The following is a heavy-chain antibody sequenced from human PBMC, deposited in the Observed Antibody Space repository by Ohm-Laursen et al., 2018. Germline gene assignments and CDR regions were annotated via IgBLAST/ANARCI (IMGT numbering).Heavy chain of an antibody. V-gene: IGHV4-4*07. CDR2: IYTSGST. CDR1: GGSISSYY. Sequence: SQTLSLTCTVSGGSISSYYWSWIRQPAGKGLEWIGRIYTSGSTNYNPSLKSRVTMSVDTSKNQFSLKLSSVTAADTAVYYWARTAVAGDFFDYWGQGTLVTVSS. D-gene: IGHD6-19*01. CDR3: ARTAVAGDFFDY. J-gene: IGHJ4*02.